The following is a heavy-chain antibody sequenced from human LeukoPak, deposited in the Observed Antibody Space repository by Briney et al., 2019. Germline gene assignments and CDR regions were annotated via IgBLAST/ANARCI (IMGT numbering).Heavy chain of an antibody. D-gene: IGHD3-9*01. Sequence: ASVKVSCKASGYTFTSYGISWVRQAPGQGLEWMGWISAYNGNTNYAQKLQGRVTMTTDTSTSTAYMELRSLRSDDTAVYYCARLNYDILTGYSPPPDYWGQGTLVTVSS. CDR2: ISAYNGNT. J-gene: IGHJ4*02. CDR1: GYTFTSYG. CDR3: ARLNYDILTGYSPPPDY. V-gene: IGHV1-18*01.